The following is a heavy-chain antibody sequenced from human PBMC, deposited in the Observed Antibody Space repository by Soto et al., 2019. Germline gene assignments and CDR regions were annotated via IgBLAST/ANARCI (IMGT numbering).Heavy chain of an antibody. D-gene: IGHD3-3*01. CDR1: GGTFSSYA. CDR3: ARNQVTIFGVVIPRDYYYGMDV. J-gene: IGHJ6*02. V-gene: IGHV1-69*13. Sequence: ASVKVSCKASGGTFSSYAISWVRQAPGQGLEWMGGIIPIFGTANYAQKFQGRVTITADESTSTAYMELSSLRSEDTVVYYCARNQVTIFGVVIPRDYYYGMDVWGQGTTVTVSS. CDR2: IIPIFGTA.